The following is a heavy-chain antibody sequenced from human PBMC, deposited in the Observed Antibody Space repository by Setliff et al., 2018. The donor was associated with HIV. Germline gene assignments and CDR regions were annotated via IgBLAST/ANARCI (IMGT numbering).Heavy chain of an antibody. CDR2: IYYSGTT. V-gene: IGHV4-59*08. J-gene: IGHJ3*02. CDR1: GGSISSHY. D-gene: IGHD1-26*01. Sequence: PSETLSLTCSVSGGSISSHYWNWIRQPPGKGLEWIGYIYYSGTTNYNPSLKSRVTISVDTSKNQFSLKLSSVTAADTAVYYCARRGGSFPHDAFDIWGQGTMVTVSS. CDR3: ARRGGSFPHDAFDI.